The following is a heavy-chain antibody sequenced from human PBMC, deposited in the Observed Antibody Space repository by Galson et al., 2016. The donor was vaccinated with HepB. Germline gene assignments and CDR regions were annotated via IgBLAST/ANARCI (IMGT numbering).Heavy chain of an antibody. D-gene: IGHD3-10*01. Sequence: SLRLSCAASGFTFDDYAMHRVRQVPGKGLQWVSGITWNSYNIDYADSVKGRFTISRDNASNSMYLQMNSLRPEDTALYYCARDVGGTYSSWVDAWGQGTLVTVSS. CDR3: ARDVGGTYSSWVDA. CDR1: GFTFDDYA. J-gene: IGHJ5*02. V-gene: IGHV3-9*01. CDR2: ITWNSYNI.